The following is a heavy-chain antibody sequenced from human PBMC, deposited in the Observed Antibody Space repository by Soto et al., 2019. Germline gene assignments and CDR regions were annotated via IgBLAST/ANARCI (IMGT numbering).Heavy chain of an antibody. D-gene: IGHD3-16*02. J-gene: IGHJ3*02. V-gene: IGHV4-59*01. CDR2: IYYSGST. Sequence: SETLSLTCTVSGGSISSYYWSWIRQPPGKGLEWIGYIYYSGSTNYNPPLKSRVTISVDTSKNQFSLKLSSVTAADTAVYYCARDDYVWGSYRSHAFDIWGQGTMVTVSS. CDR3: ARDDYVWGSYRSHAFDI. CDR1: GGSISSYY.